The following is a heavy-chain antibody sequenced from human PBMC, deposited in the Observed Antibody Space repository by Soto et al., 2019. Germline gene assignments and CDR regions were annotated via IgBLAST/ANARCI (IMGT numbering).Heavy chain of an antibody. CDR2: VYYRGNA. CDR1: DDSINSDKYY. J-gene: IGHJ4*02. Sequence: PSETLSLTCSVSDDSINSDKYYWGWIRQPPGKGLDWIGSVYYRGNAYYNPSLQTRVTISLDKSKSQFSLKLNSVTAADSAVCFCARLEGLATISYYFDFWGPGALVTVSS. CDR3: ARLEGLATISYYFDF. V-gene: IGHV4-39*01. D-gene: IGHD3-9*01.